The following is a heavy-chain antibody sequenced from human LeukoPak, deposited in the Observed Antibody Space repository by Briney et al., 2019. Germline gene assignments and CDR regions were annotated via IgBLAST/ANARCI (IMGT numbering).Heavy chain of an antibody. D-gene: IGHD3-10*01. CDR2: RKQDGSEK. Sequence: GGSLRLSCAASGFTFSSYWMSWVRQAPGQGLEWVANRKQDGSEKYYVDSVKGRFTISRDNAKNSLYLQMNSLRAEDTAVDYCAREGLWFGGLCYYYYMYVWGKGTTVSISS. V-gene: IGHV3-7*01. J-gene: IGHJ6*03. CDR3: AREGLWFGGLCYYYYMYV. CDR1: GFTFSSYW.